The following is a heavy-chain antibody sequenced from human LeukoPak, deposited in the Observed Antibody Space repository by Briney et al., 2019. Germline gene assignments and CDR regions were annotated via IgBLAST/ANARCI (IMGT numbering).Heavy chain of an antibody. V-gene: IGHV3-74*01. D-gene: IGHD6-19*01. CDR2: INSDGNST. Sequence: GGSLRLSCAASGFTFSRYWMHWVRQAPGKGLVWVSRINSDGNSTNYADSVKGRFTISRDNAKNTLYLEMNSLRAEDTAVYYCVRGSGWYYFDYWGQGPLVTVSS. CDR3: VRGSGWYYFDY. J-gene: IGHJ4*02. CDR1: GFTFSRYW.